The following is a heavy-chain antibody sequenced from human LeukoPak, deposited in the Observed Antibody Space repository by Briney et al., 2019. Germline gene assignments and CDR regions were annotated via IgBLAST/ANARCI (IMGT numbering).Heavy chain of an antibody. Sequence: GGSLRLSCAASGFIFSTYSMNWVRQAPGRGLEWVSSISSSRSFIYYADSVQGRFTISRDNVKNSLYLQMNSLRAEDTAVYYCARVTGGFYSHFDYWGQGTLVTVSS. CDR3: ARVTGGFYSHFDY. CDR2: ISSSRSFI. V-gene: IGHV3-21*01. J-gene: IGHJ4*02. D-gene: IGHD3-22*01. CDR1: GFIFSTYS.